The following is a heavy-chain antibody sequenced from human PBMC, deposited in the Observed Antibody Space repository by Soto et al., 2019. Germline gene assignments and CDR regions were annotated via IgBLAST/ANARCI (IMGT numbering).Heavy chain of an antibody. J-gene: IGHJ6*02. CDR3: AREYYDFWSGYVTYGMDV. CDR2: INAGNGNT. V-gene: IGHV1-3*01. Sequence: GASVKVSCKASGYTFTSYAMHWVRQAPGQRLEWMGWINAGNGNTKYSQKFQGRVTITRDTSASTAYMELSGLRSEDTAVYYCAREYYDFWSGYVTYGMDVWGQGTTVTVSS. D-gene: IGHD3-3*01. CDR1: GYTFTSYA.